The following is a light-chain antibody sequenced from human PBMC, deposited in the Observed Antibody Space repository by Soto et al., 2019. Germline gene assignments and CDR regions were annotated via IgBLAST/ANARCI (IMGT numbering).Light chain of an antibody. CDR1: SSNIGSNA. CDR3: ASWDDTLSSRL. Sequence: QSVLTQPPSASGTPGQRVTISCSGGSSNIGSNAVNWYQQVPGTAPRLLIYTNNQRPSGVSDRFSGSKSGTSASLAISGLQSEDEADYYCASWDDTLSSRLFGGGTKLTVL. V-gene: IGLV1-44*01. CDR2: TNN. J-gene: IGLJ3*02.